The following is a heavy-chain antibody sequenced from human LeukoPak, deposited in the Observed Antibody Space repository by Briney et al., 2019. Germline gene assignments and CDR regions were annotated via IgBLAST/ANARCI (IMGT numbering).Heavy chain of an antibody. CDR2: INSDGSST. CDR3: ARDLEWFGDVDDY. CDR1: GFTFSSYW. Sequence: PGGSLRLSCAASGFTFSSYWMHWVRQAPGEGLVWVSRINSDGSSTSYADSVKGRFTISRDNAKNTLYLQMNSLGAEDTAVYYCARDLEWFGDVDDYWGQGTLVTVSS. D-gene: IGHD3-10*01. V-gene: IGHV3-74*01. J-gene: IGHJ4*02.